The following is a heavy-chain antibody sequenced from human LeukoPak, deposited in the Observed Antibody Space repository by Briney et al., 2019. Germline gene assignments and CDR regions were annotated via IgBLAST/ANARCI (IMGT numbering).Heavy chain of an antibody. D-gene: IGHD5-18*01. V-gene: IGHV3-74*01. CDR1: GFTFSSYW. J-gene: IGHJ3*02. CDR3: ARGGSPIHDAFEI. CDR2: ITSDGRTT. Sequence: GGSLRLSCAASGFTFSSYWMHWVRQAPGMGLVWVSHITSDGRTTSYADSMKGRFTISRDNAKNTLYLQMNSLRAEDTAVYYCARGGSPIHDAFEIWGQGTKVTVSS.